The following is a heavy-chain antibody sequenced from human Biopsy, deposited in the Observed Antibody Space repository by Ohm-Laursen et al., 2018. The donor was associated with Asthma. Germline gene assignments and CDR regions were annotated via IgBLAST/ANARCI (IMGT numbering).Heavy chain of an antibody. CDR2: ISSSGSTT. D-gene: IGHD5/OR15-5a*01. V-gene: IGHV3-11*01. CDR1: GFSFSDYY. Sequence: GSLRLSCAASGFSFSDYYMTWMRQAPGKGLEGVSSISSSGSTTYPAESVKGRFTISRDNAQKSLFLQMGSLRAEDTAIYYCARVFEGSEWGPFYHFGLDVWGQGTTVAVSS. CDR3: ARVFEGSEWGPFYHFGLDV. J-gene: IGHJ6*02.